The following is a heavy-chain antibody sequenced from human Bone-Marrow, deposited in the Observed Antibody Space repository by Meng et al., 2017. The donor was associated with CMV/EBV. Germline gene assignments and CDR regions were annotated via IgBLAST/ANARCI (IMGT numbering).Heavy chain of an antibody. CDR2: ISSSSSTI. J-gene: IGHJ3*02. V-gene: IGHV3-48*04. CDR3: ARGMDDFWSGYFAFDI. CDR1: GFTFSSYS. Sequence: GESLKISCAASGFTFSSYSMNWVRQAPGKGLEWVSYISSSSSTIYYADSVKGRFTISRDNAKNSLYLQMNSLRAEDTAVYYCARGMDDFWSGYFAFDIWGQGTMVTGSS. D-gene: IGHD3-3*01.